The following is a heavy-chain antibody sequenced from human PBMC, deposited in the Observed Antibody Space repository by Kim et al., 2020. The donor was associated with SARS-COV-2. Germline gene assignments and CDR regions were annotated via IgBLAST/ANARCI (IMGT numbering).Heavy chain of an antibody. J-gene: IGHJ4*02. V-gene: IGHV5-51*01. D-gene: IGHD3-10*01. CDR2: DT. CDR3: ARQARGVGGY. Sequence: DTRYSPSFQGQVTISADKSISTAYLQWSSLKASDTAMYYCARQARGVGGYWGQGTLVTVSS.